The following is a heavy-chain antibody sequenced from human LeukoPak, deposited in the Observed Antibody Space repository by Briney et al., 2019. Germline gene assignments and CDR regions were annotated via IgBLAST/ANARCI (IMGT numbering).Heavy chain of an antibody. CDR2: IKQDGSEK. V-gene: IGHV3-7*01. CDR1: GFTFSSYW. CDR3: ARDGGYCSGGSCYWRSYFDY. J-gene: IGHJ4*02. D-gene: IGHD2-15*01. Sequence: GGSLRLSCAASGFTFSSYWMTWVRQAPEKGLEWVANIKQDGSEKYYVDSVKGRFTISRDNAKNSLYLQMNSLRAEDTAVYYCARDGGYCSGGSCYWRSYFDYWGQGTLVTVSS.